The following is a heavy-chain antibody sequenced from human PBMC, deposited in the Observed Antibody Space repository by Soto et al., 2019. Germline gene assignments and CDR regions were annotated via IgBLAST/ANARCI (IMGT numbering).Heavy chain of an antibody. CDR3: ARATYSSSWT. J-gene: IGHJ4*02. D-gene: IGHD6-13*01. CDR1: GGSISSGDYY. V-gene: IGHV4-31*03. CDR2: IYYGGST. Sequence: PSETLSLTCTVSGGSISSGDYYWTWIRQHPGKGLEWIGYIYYGGSTYQNPSLKSRVTISVDTSKNQFSLKLSSVTAADTAVYYCARATYSSSWTRGQGTLVTVSS.